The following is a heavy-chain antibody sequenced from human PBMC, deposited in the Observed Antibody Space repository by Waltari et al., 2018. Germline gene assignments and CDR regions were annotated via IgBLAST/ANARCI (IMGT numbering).Heavy chain of an antibody. J-gene: IGHJ4*02. D-gene: IGHD3-10*01. CDR3: ARQFSGYYGSGSYYILDY. V-gene: IGHV5-51*01. Sequence: EVQLVQSGAEVKKPGESLKISCTGSGYSFTSYWIGSVRQMPGNGLEWMGSIYPGDSNTRYSPSFQGQVTVSADKSISPAYLQWSSRKASDTAMYYCARQFSGYYGSGSYYILDYWGQGTLVTVSS. CDR2: IYPGDSNT. CDR1: GYSFTSYW.